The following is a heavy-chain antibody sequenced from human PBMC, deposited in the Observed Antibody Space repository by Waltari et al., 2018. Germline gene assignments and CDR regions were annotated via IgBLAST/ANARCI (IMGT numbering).Heavy chain of an antibody. Sequence: QVQLVQSGAEVKKPGASVKVSCKASGYTFTSYGISWVRQAPGQGREWMGWISAYNGNTNYAQKLQGRVTMTTDTSTSTAYMELRSLRSDDTAVYYCARDFSLGGYSPSYYFDYWGQGTLVTVSS. CDR3: ARDFSLGGYSPSYYFDY. J-gene: IGHJ4*02. D-gene: IGHD5-18*01. V-gene: IGHV1-18*01. CDR2: ISAYNGNT. CDR1: GYTFTSYG.